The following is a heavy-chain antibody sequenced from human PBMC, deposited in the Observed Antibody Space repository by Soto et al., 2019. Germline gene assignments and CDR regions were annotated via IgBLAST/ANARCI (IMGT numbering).Heavy chain of an antibody. CDR3: ARDSGYGDFGTLPLGY. CDR1: GYTFTSYG. D-gene: IGHD4-17*01. V-gene: IGHV1-18*01. Sequence: ASVKVSCKASGYTFTSYGISWVRQAPGQGLEWMGWISAYNGNTNYAQKLQGRVTMTTDTSTSTAYMELRSLRSDDTAVYYCARDSGYGDFGTLPLGYWGQGTLVTVSS. J-gene: IGHJ4*02. CDR2: ISAYNGNT.